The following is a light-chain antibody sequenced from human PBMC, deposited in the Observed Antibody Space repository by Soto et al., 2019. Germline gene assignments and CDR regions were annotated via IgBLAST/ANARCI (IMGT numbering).Light chain of an antibody. J-gene: IGLJ2*01. CDR1: SSNIGARFE. V-gene: IGLV1-40*01. Sequence: QLVLTQPPSVSGTPGQRVTISCTGSSSNIGARFEVNWYQQRPGTAPKLLVYGNNNRPSGVPDRFSGSKSGTSASLAITGXXXXXXXXXYCQSYDSTLSGSVFGGGTKLTVL. CDR2: GNN. CDR3: QSYDSTLSGSV.